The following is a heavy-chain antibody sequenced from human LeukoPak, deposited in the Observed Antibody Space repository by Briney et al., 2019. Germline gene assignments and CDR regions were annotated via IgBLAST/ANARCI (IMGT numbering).Heavy chain of an antibody. V-gene: IGHV3-23*01. CDR2: ISDNSGSI. J-gene: IGHJ4*02. D-gene: IGHD3-10*02. CDR1: GFIFSTYG. Sequence: GGSLRLSCAASGFIFSTYGMTWVRQAPGKGLEWVSSISDNSGSIHYADSVRGRFTISRDNSKNTLYLQMNSLRAEDTAVFYCAKRPAAGYVYFDSWGQGTLVTVSS. CDR3: AKRPAAGYVYFDS.